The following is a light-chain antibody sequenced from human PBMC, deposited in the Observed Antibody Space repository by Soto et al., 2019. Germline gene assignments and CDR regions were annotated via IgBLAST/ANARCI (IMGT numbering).Light chain of an antibody. CDR2: GAS. J-gene: IGKJ4*01. Sequence: EIVMTQSPATLSLSPGERATLSCRASQSISSNLAWYQQKPGQAPRLLIYGASTGATGIPARFSGSGSGTEFILTISSLQSEDFAVYYCQQYSKWPLTFGGGTKV. V-gene: IGKV3-15*01. CDR1: QSISSN. CDR3: QQYSKWPLT.